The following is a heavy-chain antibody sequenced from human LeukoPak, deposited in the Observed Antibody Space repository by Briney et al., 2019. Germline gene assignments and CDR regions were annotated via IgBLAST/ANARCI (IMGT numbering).Heavy chain of an antibody. CDR1: GFTFSSYG. V-gene: IGHV3-48*01. J-gene: IGHJ6*03. CDR3: ASVGAASLYFYYYMDV. D-gene: IGHD2-15*01. Sequence: GGSLRLSCAASGFTFSSYGMNWVRQAPGKGLEWVSYISSGSSTIYYADSVKGRFTISRDNAKNSLYLQMNTLRAEDTAVYYCASVGAASLYFYYYMDVWGKGTTVTVSS. CDR2: ISSGSSTI.